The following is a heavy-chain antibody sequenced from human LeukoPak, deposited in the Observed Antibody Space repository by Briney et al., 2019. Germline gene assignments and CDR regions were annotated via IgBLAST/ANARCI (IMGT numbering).Heavy chain of an antibody. D-gene: IGHD6-13*01. CDR2: ISAYNGNT. CDR3: ARPIVAAGSNWFDP. J-gene: IGHJ5*02. Sequence: ASVKVSCKASGYTFTGYGTSWVRQAPGQGLEWMGWISAYNGNTNYAQKLQGRVTMTTDTSTSTAYMELRSLRSDDTAVYYCARPIVAAGSNWFDPWGQGTLVTVSS. CDR1: GYTFTGYG. V-gene: IGHV1-18*04.